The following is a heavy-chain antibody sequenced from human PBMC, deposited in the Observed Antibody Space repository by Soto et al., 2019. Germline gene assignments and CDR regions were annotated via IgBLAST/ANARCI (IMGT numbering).Heavy chain of an antibody. CDR3: ARVPAAGYS. J-gene: IGHJ4*02. Sequence: GGSLRLSCEAFGFTFSTSTMNWVRQAPGKGLEWVSSITTSTTFYADSVKGRFTISRDNARNSLYLQMNSLRAEDTATYYCARVPAAGYSWGQGTLVTVSS. CDR1: GFTFSTST. D-gene: IGHD3-10*01. V-gene: IGHV3-21*01. CDR2: ITTSTT.